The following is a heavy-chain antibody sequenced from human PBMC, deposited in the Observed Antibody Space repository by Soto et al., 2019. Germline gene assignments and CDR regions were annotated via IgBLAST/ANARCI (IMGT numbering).Heavy chain of an antibody. J-gene: IGHJ6*01. CDR2: IYYSGST. Sequence: PSETLCLICTFSGGSISIGGYYWSWIRQHPGKGLQWIGYIYYSGSTYYNPSLKSRVTISVDTSKNQFSLKLSSVTAADTVVYYCARAGLLWFGESYSYYYGMDVWGQGTTVTVSS. D-gene: IGHD3-10*01. CDR1: GGSISIGGYY. V-gene: IGHV4-31*03. CDR3: ARAGLLWFGESYSYYYGMDV.